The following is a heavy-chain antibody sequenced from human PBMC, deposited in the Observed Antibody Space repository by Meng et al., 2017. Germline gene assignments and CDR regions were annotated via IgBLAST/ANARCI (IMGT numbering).Heavy chain of an antibody. CDR3: ARVVAATTLFLDY. CDR2: IYHSGST. D-gene: IGHD2-15*01. J-gene: IGHJ4*02. V-gene: IGHV4-4*02. Sequence: QVQVEGAGPGPVKPSGSLSLTGAVSGGPISSSNWWSGVRQPPGKGLEWIREIYHSGSTNYNPSLKSRVTISVDKSKNQFSLKLSSVTAADTAVYYCARVVAATTLFLDYWGQGTLVTVSS. CDR1: GGPISSSNW.